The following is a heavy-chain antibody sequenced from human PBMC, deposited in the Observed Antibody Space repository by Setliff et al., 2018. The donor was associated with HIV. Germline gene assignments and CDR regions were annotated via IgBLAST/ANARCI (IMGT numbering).Heavy chain of an antibody. CDR1: GGPLGDYF. V-gene: IGHV4-34*01. J-gene: IGHJ6*03. D-gene: IGHD3-10*01. CDR3: SRGVTLGRGVIAESPLYVMDV. CDR2: ISPSGGA. Sequence: NPSETLSLTCASFGGPLGDYFWTWLRQPPGKGLEWIGHISPSGGADYSPSLKTRAAISLVTSRSQIVLRLSSVAAADTATYYCSRGVTLGRGVIAESPLYVMDVWGEGTPVTVSS.